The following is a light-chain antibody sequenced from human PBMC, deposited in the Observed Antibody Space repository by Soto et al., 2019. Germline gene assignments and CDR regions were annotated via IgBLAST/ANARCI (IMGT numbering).Light chain of an antibody. CDR3: QTWDTGIRV. J-gene: IGLJ3*02. V-gene: IGLV4-69*01. Sequence: QSVLTQPPSASASLGASVKLTCTLSSGHSSYAIAWHQQRPEKGPRYLMNLNTDGSHSKGDGIPDRFSGSSSGAERYLTISSLQFEDEADYYCQTWDTGIRVFGGGTKLTVL. CDR2: LNTDGSH. CDR1: SGHSSYA.